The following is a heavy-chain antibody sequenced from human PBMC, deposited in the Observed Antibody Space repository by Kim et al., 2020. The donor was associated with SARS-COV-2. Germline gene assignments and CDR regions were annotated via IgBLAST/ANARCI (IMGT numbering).Heavy chain of an antibody. Sequence: CTCGRTNYTPTLQSRVTMSVEMSKNQFSLKLSSVTAADTAVYYCASALGHWGQGTLVTVSS. V-gene: IGHV4-4*07. CDR3: ASALGH. CDR2: CTCGRT. D-gene: IGHD3-16*02. J-gene: IGHJ4*02.